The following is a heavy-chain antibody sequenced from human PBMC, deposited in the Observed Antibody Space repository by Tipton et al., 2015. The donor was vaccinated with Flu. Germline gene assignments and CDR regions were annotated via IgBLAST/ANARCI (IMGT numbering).Heavy chain of an antibody. CDR3: ASPDRENRECFDY. Sequence: QVQLVQSGAEVKKPGSSVKVSCKASGGTFSSYAISWVRQAPGQGLEWMGRIIPILGIANYAQKFQGRVTITADKSTSTAYMELSSLRSEDTAVYYCASPDRENRECFDYWGQGTLVTVSS. D-gene: IGHD3-10*01. CDR2: IIPILGIA. J-gene: IGHJ4*02. V-gene: IGHV1-69*04. CDR1: GGTFSSYA.